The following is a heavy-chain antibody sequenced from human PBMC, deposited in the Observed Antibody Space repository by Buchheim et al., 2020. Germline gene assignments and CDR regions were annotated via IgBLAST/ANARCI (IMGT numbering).Heavy chain of an antibody. D-gene: IGHD5-24*01. V-gene: IGHV4-39*01. J-gene: IGHJ6*02. CDR1: GGSISSSSYY. CDR2: IYYSGST. Sequence: QLQLQESGPGLVKPSETLSLTCTVSGGSISSSSYYWGWIRQPPGKGLEWIGSIYYSGSTYYNPSLKSRVTISVDTSKNQFSLKLSSVTAADTAVYYCARHRFSRDSYRTIGMDVWGQGTT. CDR3: ARHRFSRDSYRTIGMDV.